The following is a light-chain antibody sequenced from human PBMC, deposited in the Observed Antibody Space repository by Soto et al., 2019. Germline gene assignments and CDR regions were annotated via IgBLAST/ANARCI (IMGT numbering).Light chain of an antibody. CDR2: GAS. J-gene: IGKJ4*01. CDR1: QSVNNN. CDR3: QQYNNWPLT. Sequence: EIVMTQSPATLSVSPGERDTLSCRASQSVNNNLAWYQQKPGQAPRLLIYGASATATGIPARFSGSGSGTELTLTISSQQSEDFAVYYCQQYNNWPLTFGGGTKVEIK. V-gene: IGKV3-15*01.